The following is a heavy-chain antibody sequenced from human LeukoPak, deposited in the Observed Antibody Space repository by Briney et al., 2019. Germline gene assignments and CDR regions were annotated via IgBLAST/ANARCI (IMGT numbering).Heavy chain of an antibody. D-gene: IGHD2/OR15-2a*01. CDR1: GFTFSSYG. CDR2: IRYDGSNK. J-gene: IGHJ4*02. Sequence: GGSLRLSCAASGFTFSSYGMHWVRQAPGKGLEWVAFIRYDGSNKYYADSVKGRFTISRDNSRNTLYLQMNSLRAEDTAVYYCAKDVSFSGDFDYWGQGTLVTVSS. CDR3: AKDVSFSGDFDY. V-gene: IGHV3-30*02.